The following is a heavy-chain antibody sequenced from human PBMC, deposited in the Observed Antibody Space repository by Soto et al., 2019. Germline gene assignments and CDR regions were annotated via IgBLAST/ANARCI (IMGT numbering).Heavy chain of an antibody. CDR2: ISYDGGSK. J-gene: IGHJ6*02. D-gene: IGHD6-13*01. V-gene: IGHV3-30-3*01. CDR1: GFTFSSSA. CDR3: AREPRIAATKDYDYYGMNV. Sequence: QVQLVESGGGVVQPGRSLRLSCAASGFTFSSSAMHWVRQAPGKGLEWVALISYDGGSKYSADSVKGRFTISRDNSKNTLYLQMDSLRAVDTAVYYCAREPRIAATKDYDYYGMNVWGQGTTVTVSS.